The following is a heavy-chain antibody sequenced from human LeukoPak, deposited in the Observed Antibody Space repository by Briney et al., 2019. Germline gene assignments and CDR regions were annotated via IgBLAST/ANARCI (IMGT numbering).Heavy chain of an antibody. J-gene: IGHJ3*02. CDR1: GFTVNSNY. V-gene: IGHV3-53*05. CDR3: ARSRVFDAFDI. CDR2: IYSGGST. D-gene: IGHD2-8*01. Sequence: GGSLRLSCSASGFTVNSNYMTWVRQAPGKGLEWVSVIYSGGSTYYADSVKGRFTISRDNSKNTLYLQMNSLRAEDTAVYYCARSRVFDAFDIWGQGTMVTVSS.